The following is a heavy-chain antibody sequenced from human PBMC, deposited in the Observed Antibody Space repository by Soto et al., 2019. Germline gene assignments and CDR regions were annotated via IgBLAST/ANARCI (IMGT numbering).Heavy chain of an antibody. V-gene: IGHV1-8*01. Sequence: QVQLVQSGAEVKKPGASVKVSCKASGYTFTSYDINWVRQATGQGLEWMGWMNPNSGNTGYAQKFQGRVTMTRNTSISTAYMELSSLRSEDTAVYYCARGKRFRIAVAGRPYYYYMDVWGKGTTVTVSS. D-gene: IGHD6-19*01. CDR1: GYTFTSYD. CDR3: ARGKRFRIAVAGRPYYYYMDV. CDR2: MNPNSGNT. J-gene: IGHJ6*03.